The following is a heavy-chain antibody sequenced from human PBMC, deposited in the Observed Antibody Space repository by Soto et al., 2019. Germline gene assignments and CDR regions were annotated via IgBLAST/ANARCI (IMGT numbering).Heavy chain of an antibody. D-gene: IGHD2-21*02. V-gene: IGHV1-46*03. CDR2: INPSGGYT. CDR1: KYTFTNYA. J-gene: IGHJ5*02. Sequence: ASVKVSCKASKYTFTNYAIHWVRQAPGQRLEWLGIINPSGGYTTYAQRFLGRVTMTSDTSTSTVHMELGRLTSEDTAVYYCARGGGIVVVTAPYDPWGKETLVTVSS. CDR3: ARGGGIVVVTAPYDP.